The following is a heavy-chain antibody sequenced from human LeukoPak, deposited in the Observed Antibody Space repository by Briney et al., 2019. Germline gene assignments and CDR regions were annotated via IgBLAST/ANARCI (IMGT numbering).Heavy chain of an antibody. CDR2: MYYSGST. CDR3: ARAYDSSGYLGAFDI. J-gene: IGHJ3*02. D-gene: IGHD3-22*01. CDR1: GFTFSNAW. Sequence: PGGSLRLSCAASGFTFSNAWMSWIRQPPGKGLEWIGYMYYSGSTYYNPSLKSRVTISVDTSKNQFSLKLSSVTAADTAVYYCARAYDSSGYLGAFDIWGQGTMVTVSS. V-gene: IGHV4-59*01.